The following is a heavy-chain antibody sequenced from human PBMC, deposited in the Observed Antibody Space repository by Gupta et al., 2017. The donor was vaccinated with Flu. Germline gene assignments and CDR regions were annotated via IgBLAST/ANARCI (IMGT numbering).Heavy chain of an antibody. J-gene: IGHJ4*02. CDR1: GGSISSGGYY. CDR2: IYCSGST. Sequence: VQLQESGPGLVKPSQTLSLTCTVSGGSISSGGYYWSWIRQHPGKGLEWIGYIYCSGSTYYNPSLKSRVTISVDTSKNQFSLKLSSVTAADTAVYYCARGSYGPMYYFDYWGQGTLVTVSS. D-gene: IGHD5-18*01. V-gene: IGHV4-31*03. CDR3: ARGSYGPMYYFDY.